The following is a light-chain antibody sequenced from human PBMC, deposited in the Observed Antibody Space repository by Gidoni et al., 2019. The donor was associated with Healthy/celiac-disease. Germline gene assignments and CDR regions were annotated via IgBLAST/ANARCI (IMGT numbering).Light chain of an antibody. V-gene: IGKV3-20*01. J-gene: IGKJ2*01. CDR1: QSVSSSY. CDR3: QQYGSSPPYT. CDR2: GAS. Sequence: EIVLTQSPATLSLSPGERATLSCRASQSVSSSYLAWYQQKPGPAPRLLIYGASSRATGLPDRFSGSGSGTDFTLTISRLEPEDFAVYYCQQYGSSPPYTFGQGTKLEIK.